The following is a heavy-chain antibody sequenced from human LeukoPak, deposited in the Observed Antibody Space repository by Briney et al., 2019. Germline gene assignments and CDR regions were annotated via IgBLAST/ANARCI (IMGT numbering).Heavy chain of an antibody. CDR2: ISGSGGST. D-gene: IGHD6-19*01. CDR3: AKDSLGYSSGFDAFDI. J-gene: IGHJ3*02. Sequence: PGGSLRLSCAASGFTFSSYAMSWVRQAPGKGLEWVSAISGSGGSTYYADSVKGRFTISGDNSKNTLYLQMNSLRAEDTAVYYCAKDSLGYSSGFDAFDIWGQGTMVTVSS. CDR1: GFTFSSYA. V-gene: IGHV3-23*01.